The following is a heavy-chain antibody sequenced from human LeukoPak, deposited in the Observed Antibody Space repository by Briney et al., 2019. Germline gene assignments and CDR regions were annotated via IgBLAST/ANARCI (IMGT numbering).Heavy chain of an antibody. Sequence: ASVKVSCKPSGYTFTSYGISSVRQAPGQGLEWMGWISAYNGNTNYAQKLQGRVTMTTDTSTSTAYMELRSLRSDDTAVYYRGRDLSGIAVAGTLDYWGQGSLVTVSS. J-gene: IGHJ4*02. CDR3: GRDLSGIAVAGTLDY. CDR2: ISAYNGNT. V-gene: IGHV1-18*01. D-gene: IGHD6-19*01. CDR1: GYTFTSYG.